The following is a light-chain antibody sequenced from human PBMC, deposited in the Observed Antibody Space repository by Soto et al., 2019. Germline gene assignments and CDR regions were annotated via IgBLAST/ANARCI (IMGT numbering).Light chain of an antibody. CDR1: QSVSTY. CDR2: AAS. V-gene: IGKV3-15*01. J-gene: IGKJ3*01. Sequence: EIVMTQSPATLSVSPGERATLSCRASQSVSTYLAWYQQKPGQAPRLLISAASTRATGIPVRLSGSGSGTEVTLTISSRQSEDFGIYYCQQYNNWPLTFAPGTKVHIK. CDR3: QQYNNWPLT.